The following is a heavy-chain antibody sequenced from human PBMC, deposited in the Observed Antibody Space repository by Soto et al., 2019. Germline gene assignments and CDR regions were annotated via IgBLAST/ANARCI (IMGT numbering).Heavy chain of an antibody. CDR1: GFKFTDYG. V-gene: IGHV3-33*01. D-gene: IGHD3-22*01. CDR2: SWFDGSIA. CDR3: ARDGARIDSSGKVDY. Sequence: QVQLVESGGGVVQPGRSLRLSCVASGFKFTDYGLNWVRQTPGKGLAWVAISWFDGSIAYYAESVKGRFTIYRDDSRNTVYLHMNSLGGEDTAMYYCARDGARIDSSGKVDYWGQGTQVTVSS. J-gene: IGHJ4*02.